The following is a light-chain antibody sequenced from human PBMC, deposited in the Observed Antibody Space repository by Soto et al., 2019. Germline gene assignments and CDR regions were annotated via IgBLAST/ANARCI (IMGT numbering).Light chain of an antibody. CDR2: IAS. Sequence: EIVLTQSPGTLSLSPRERATLSCRASQSISFNLAWYQQKPGQAPRLLIYIASTRAAGVPARFSGSGSGTEFTLTISSLQPDDSATYYCQHYSLYSPWTFGQGTKVDIK. V-gene: IGKV3-15*01. J-gene: IGKJ1*01. CDR1: QSISFN. CDR3: QHYSLYSPWT.